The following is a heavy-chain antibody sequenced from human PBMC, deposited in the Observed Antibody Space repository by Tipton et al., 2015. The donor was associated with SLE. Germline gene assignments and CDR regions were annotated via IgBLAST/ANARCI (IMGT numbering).Heavy chain of an antibody. CDR1: GFTFSSYA. CDR3: AKARYSSGWLVDY. D-gene: IGHD6-19*01. Sequence: SLRLSCAASGFTFSSYAMSWVRQAPGKGLEWVSAISGSGGSTYYADSVKGRFTISRDNSKNTLYLQMNSQRAEDTAVYYCAKARYSSGWLVDYWGQGTLVTVSS. J-gene: IGHJ4*02. V-gene: IGHV3-23*01. CDR2: ISGSGGST.